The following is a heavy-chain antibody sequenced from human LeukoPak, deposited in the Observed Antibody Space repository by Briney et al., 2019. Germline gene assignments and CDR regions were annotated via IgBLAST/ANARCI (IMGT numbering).Heavy chain of an antibody. CDR1: GGSLSSYY. J-gene: IGHJ1*01. CDR3: AREGYSSGWSRAEHFQH. V-gene: IGHV4-59*01. D-gene: IGHD6-19*01. CDR2: IYYGGCT. Sequence: SDTLSLTCTVSGGSLSSYYWSWIRQPPGKGLEGIGYIYYGGCTNYNPPLKSRVNISVDTSKNQFSLKLSSVTAADTAVYYCAREGYSSGWSRAEHFQHWGQGTLVTVSS.